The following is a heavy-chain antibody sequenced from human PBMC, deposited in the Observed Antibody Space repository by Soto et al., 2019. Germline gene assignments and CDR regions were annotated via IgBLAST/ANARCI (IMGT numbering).Heavy chain of an antibody. V-gene: IGHV3-23*01. J-gene: IGHJ4*02. CDR2: ISGSGSST. D-gene: IGHD2-2*01. CDR1: GSTFSSYA. Sequence: EVQLLESGGGRIQPGGSLRLSCAASGSTFSSYAMNWVRQVPGKGLQWVSGISGSGSSTYYSDSVRGRFTISRDNSRNTLYLQMSSLRVEDTALYYCAKGDRNQPAVVDYWGQGTLVTVSS. CDR3: AKGDRNQPAVVDY.